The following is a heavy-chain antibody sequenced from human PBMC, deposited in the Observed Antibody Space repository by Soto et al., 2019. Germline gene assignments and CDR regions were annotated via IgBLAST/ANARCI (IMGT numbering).Heavy chain of an antibody. Sequence: EVQLLESGGGLVQPGGSLRLSCAASGFTFSSYAMSWVRQAPGKGLEWVSAISGSGGSTYYADSVKGRFPISRDNSKNTLDLQMNSLRAEDTAVYYCAKDVLRFLEWLLPPDYYYYYMDVWGKGTTVTVSS. CDR2: ISGSGGST. J-gene: IGHJ6*03. D-gene: IGHD3-3*01. V-gene: IGHV3-23*01. CDR3: AKDVLRFLEWLLPPDYYYYYMDV. CDR1: GFTFSSYA.